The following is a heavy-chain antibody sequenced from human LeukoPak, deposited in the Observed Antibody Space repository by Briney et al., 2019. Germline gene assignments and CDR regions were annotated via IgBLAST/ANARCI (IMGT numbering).Heavy chain of an antibody. CDR2: INYSGST. Sequence: SETLSLTCTVSGGSISSHYWSWIRQTPGKGLEWIGQINYSGSTYYNPSLKSRVTLSIDTSKNQFSLKLSSVAAADTAVYYCARSGSGSYGPVDYWGQGTLVTVSS. J-gene: IGHJ4*02. V-gene: IGHV4-59*11. CDR1: GGSISSHY. D-gene: IGHD3-10*01. CDR3: ARSGSGSYGPVDY.